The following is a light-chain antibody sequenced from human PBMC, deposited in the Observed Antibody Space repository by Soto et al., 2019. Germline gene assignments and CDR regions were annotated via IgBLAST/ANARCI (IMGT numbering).Light chain of an antibody. V-gene: IGLV1-47*02. CDR1: DSNVGINF. Sequence: QLVLTQPPSASATPGQRVTISCSGSDSNVGINFVYWYQQLPGTAPKLLIYTNDQRPSGVPDRFSGSKSGTSASLAISGLRSEDEADYYCAAWDYSLRGVVFGGGTKVTVL. J-gene: IGLJ2*01. CDR2: TND. CDR3: AAWDYSLRGVV.